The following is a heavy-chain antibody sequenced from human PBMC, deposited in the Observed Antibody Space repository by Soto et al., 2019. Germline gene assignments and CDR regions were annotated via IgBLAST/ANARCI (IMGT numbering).Heavy chain of an antibody. CDR3: ARDGYCSSTSFHRGMGYWFDP. CDR2: ISAYNGNT. D-gene: IGHD2-2*03. CDR1: GYTFTSYG. Sequence: QVQLVQSGAEVKKPGASVKVSCKASGYTFTSYGISWVRQAPGQGLEWMGWISAYNGNTNYAQKLQGRVTMTTDTSTSTAYMELRSLRSDDTAVYYCARDGYCSSTSFHRGMGYWFDPWGQGTLVTVSS. V-gene: IGHV1-18*04. J-gene: IGHJ5*02.